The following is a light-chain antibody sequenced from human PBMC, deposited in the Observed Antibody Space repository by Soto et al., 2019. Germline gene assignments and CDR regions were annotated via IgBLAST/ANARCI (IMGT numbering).Light chain of an antibody. CDR1: SSDIGGYDY. V-gene: IGLV2-14*01. CDR3: SSYSTITTRV. CDR2: ELS. Sequence: QSALTQPASVSGSPGQSITISCTGTSSDIGGYDYVSWYQQHPGKAPKRMIYELSYRPSGVSNRFSGSKSGNTASLTISGLQAEDEADYYCSSYSTITTRVFGTGTKVTVL. J-gene: IGLJ1*01.